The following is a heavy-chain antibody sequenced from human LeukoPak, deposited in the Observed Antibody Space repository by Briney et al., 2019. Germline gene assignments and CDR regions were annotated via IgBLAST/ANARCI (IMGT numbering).Heavy chain of an antibody. V-gene: IGHV1-69*05. D-gene: IGHD3-22*01. CDR1: GGTFSSYA. J-gene: IGHJ4*02. CDR3: ARGTYYYDSSGYYYEAFDY. Sequence: ASVKVSCKASGGTFSSYAISWVRQAPGQGLEWMGGIIPIFGTANYAQKFQGGVTITTDESTSTAYMELSSLRSEDTAVYYCARGTYYYDSSGYYYEAFDYWGQGTLVTVSS. CDR2: IIPIFGTA.